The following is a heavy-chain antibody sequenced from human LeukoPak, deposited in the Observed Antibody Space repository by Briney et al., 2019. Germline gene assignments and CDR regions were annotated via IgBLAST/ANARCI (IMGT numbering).Heavy chain of an antibody. CDR1: GASISSYY. CDR3: ARSVPYGSGSYYDY. J-gene: IGHJ4*02. D-gene: IGHD3-10*01. Sequence: SETLFLTCTVSGASISSYYWSWIRQPAGKGLEWIGRIYTSGSTNYNPSLKSRVTMSEDRSKNQISLKLSSVTAADTAVYYCARSVPYGSGSYYDYWGQGTLVTVSS. CDR2: IYTSGST. V-gene: IGHV4-4*07.